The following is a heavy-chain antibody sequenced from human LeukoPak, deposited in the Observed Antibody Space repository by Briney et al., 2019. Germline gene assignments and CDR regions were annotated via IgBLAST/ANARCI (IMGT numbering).Heavy chain of an antibody. J-gene: IGHJ4*02. V-gene: IGHV3-7*01. CDR3: AKSSGYYDFWTSYLADY. D-gene: IGHD3-3*01. CDR2: IKQDGSEK. CDR1: GFIFGNYW. Sequence: GGSLRLSCAASGFIFGNYWMTWVRQAPGKGLEWVANIKQDGSEKYYVDSVKGRFTISRDDAKSSLYLQMNSLRAEDTAVYYCAKSSGYYDFWTSYLADYWGQGTLVTVSS.